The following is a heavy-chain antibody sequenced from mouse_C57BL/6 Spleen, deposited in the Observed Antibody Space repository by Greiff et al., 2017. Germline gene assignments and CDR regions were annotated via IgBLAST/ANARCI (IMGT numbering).Heavy chain of an antibody. CDR2: ISYDGSN. V-gene: IGHV3-6*01. CDR3: ARDGWLLPNYYAMDY. Sequence: EVQLQQSGPGLVKPSQSLSLTCSVTGYSITSGYYWNWIRQFPGNKLEWMGYISYDGSNNYNPSLKNRISITRDTSKNQFFLKLNSVTTEDTATYYCARDGWLLPNYYAMDYWGQGTSVTVSS. D-gene: IGHD2-3*01. J-gene: IGHJ4*01. CDR1: GYSITSGYY.